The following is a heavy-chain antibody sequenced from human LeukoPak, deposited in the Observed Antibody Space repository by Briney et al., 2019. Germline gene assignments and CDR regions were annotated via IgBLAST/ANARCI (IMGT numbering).Heavy chain of an antibody. J-gene: IGHJ2*01. CDR3: ARRAPSAGYFDL. CDR1: GGSISSGGYY. CDR2: IYYSGST. V-gene: IGHV4-31*03. Sequence: SQTLSLTCTVSGGSISSGGYYWSWIRQHPGKGLEWIGYIYYSGSTYYNPSLQSRVTISKDTSKNQFPLKLSSVTAADTAVYYCARRAPSAGYFDLWGRGTLVTVSS.